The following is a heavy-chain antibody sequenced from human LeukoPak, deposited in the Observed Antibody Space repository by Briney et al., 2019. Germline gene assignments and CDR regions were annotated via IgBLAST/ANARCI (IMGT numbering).Heavy chain of an antibody. CDR1: GFIFSNYW. J-gene: IGHJ5*02. V-gene: IGHV3-7*01. CDR2: IKQDGSEK. CDR3: ARGVSKNP. Sequence: GGSLRLSCAASGFIFSNYWMSWVRQAPGKGLEWVANIKQDGSEKYYVDSVKGRFTISRDNAKNSLYLQMSSLRAKDTAVYYCARGVSKNPWGQGTLVTVSS.